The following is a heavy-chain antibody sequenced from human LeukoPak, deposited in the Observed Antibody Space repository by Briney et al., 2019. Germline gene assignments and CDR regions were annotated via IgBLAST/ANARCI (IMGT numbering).Heavy chain of an antibody. J-gene: IGHJ3*02. D-gene: IGHD1-1*01. CDR2: VYYSGST. CDR1: GDSIRSYY. CDR3: ARPTGTSAFDI. V-gene: IGHV4-59*08. Sequence: PSETLSLTCTVSGDSIRSYYWSWIRKSPGKGLEWIGHVYYSGSTDYNPSLKTRVTTSVDTSKNQFSLKLNSVTAADTALYYCARPTGTSAFDIWGQGTMVIVSS.